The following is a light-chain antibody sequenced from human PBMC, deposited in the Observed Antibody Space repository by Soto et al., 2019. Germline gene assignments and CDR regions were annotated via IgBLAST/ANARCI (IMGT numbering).Light chain of an antibody. CDR1: SSDVGGYNY. V-gene: IGLV2-14*01. CDR2: EVS. J-gene: IGLJ1*01. CDR3: SSYTSSSTLS. Sequence: QSVLTQPASVSGSPGQSITMSCTGTSSDVGGYNYVSWYQQHPGKAPKLMIYEVSNRPSGVSNRFSGSKSGNTASLTISGLQAEDEADYYCSSYTSSSTLSFGTGTKLTVL.